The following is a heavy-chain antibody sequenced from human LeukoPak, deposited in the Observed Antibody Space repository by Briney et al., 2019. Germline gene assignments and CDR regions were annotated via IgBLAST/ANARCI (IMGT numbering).Heavy chain of an antibody. CDR1: GFTFSSYA. D-gene: IGHD2-21*01. V-gene: IGHV3-64*01. J-gene: IGHJ5*02. CDR2: ISSNGGST. Sequence: QTGGSLRLSCAASGFTFSSYAMHWVRQAPGKGLEYVSAISSNGGSTNYENSVKGRFTISRDNSKNTLYLQMGSLRAEDMAVYYCARGVYCGGDCFDPWGQGTLVTVSS. CDR3: ARGVYCGGDCFDP.